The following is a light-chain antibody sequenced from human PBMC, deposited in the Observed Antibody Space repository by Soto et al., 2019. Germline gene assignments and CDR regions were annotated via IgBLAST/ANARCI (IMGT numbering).Light chain of an antibody. Sequence: DLPMTQSPSSLSASVGDRVTITCQASQDISNYLNWYQQKPGKAPKLLIYDASNLETGVPSRFSGSGSGTDFTFTISSLQPEDIATYYCQQYDNLPPSLSFGPGTKVDIK. J-gene: IGKJ3*01. CDR2: DAS. CDR1: QDISNY. V-gene: IGKV1-33*01. CDR3: QQYDNLPPSLS.